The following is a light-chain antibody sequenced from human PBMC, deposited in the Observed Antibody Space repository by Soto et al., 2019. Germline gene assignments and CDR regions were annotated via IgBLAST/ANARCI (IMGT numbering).Light chain of an antibody. J-gene: IGKJ4*01. V-gene: IGKV3-11*01. CDR2: DAS. CDR1: QSVSTY. CDR3: QQRSTWPPRLT. Sequence: EIVLTQSPATLSLSPGERATLSCRASQSVSTYLAWYQQKPGQAPRLLIYDASKRATGIPARFSGSGSGTDFTLTITSLESEDFAVYYCQQRSTWPPRLTFDGGTKVEIK.